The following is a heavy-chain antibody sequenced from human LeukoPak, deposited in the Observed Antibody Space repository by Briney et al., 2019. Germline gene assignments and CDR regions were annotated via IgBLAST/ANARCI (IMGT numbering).Heavy chain of an antibody. CDR1: GFTFDDYA. Sequence: GGSLRLSCAASGFTFDDYAMHWVRHAPGKGLEWVSGISWNSGSIGYADSVKGRFTISRDNAKNSLYLQMNSLRAEDTALYYCAKDRYYYDSSDFDYWGQGTLVTVSS. V-gene: IGHV3-9*01. CDR2: ISWNSGSI. J-gene: IGHJ4*02. CDR3: AKDRYYYDSSDFDY. D-gene: IGHD3-22*01.